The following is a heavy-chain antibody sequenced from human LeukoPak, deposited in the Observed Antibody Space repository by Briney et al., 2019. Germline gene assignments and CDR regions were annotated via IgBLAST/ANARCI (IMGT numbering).Heavy chain of an antibody. D-gene: IGHD6-19*01. Sequence: GSLSLSCAASGFTFNNYWMSWVRPAPGKGLEWVANIKQDGSEKYYVGSVKGRFTISRDNSKNTLYLQMNSLRAEDTAVYYCAKLPVIAVAGTEGSFDYWGQGTLVTVSS. CDR1: GFTFNNYW. V-gene: IGHV3-7*03. J-gene: IGHJ4*02. CDR2: IKQDGSEK. CDR3: AKLPVIAVAGTEGSFDY.